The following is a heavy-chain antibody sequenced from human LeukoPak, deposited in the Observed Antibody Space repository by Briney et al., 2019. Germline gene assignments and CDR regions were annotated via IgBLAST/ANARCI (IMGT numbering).Heavy chain of an antibody. Sequence: GGSLRLSCAASGFTVSSNYMSWVRQAPGKGLEWVSVIYSGGSKYYADSVMGGFTISRDKSKNTLYLQMNSLRAEDTAVYCCARDEHLSWEGYWGQGTLVTVSS. V-gene: IGHV3-66*01. CDR1: GFTVSSNY. CDR3: ARDEHLSWEGY. J-gene: IGHJ4*02. D-gene: IGHD6-13*01. CDR2: IYSGGSK.